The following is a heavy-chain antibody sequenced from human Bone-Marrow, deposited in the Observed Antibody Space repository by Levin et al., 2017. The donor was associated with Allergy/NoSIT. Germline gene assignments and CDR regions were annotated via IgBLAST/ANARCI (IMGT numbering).Heavy chain of an antibody. D-gene: IGHD3-16*02. CDR1: GFTFSSYW. V-gene: IGHV3-7*01. CDR3: ARTSTYYDYVWGSYRDTFAFDI. J-gene: IGHJ3*02. Sequence: GESLKISCAASGFTFSSYWMSWVRQAPGKGLEWVANIKQDGSEKYYVDSVKGRFTISRDNAKNSLYLQMNSLRAEDTAVYYCARTSTYYDYVWGSYRDTFAFDIWGQGTMVTVSS. CDR2: IKQDGSEK.